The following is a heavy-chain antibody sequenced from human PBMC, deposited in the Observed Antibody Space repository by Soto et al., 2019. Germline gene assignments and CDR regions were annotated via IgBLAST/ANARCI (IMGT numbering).Heavy chain of an antibody. Sequence: LSLTCTVSGGSISRGDYYWSWIRHPPGKGPEWIGYIYYSGSTDYNLFLKSRVTRSVDLSKIHFSLKQSSVTAADTAVYYCARASRYSGSWFYFNCWGQGTMGTVAS. CDR2: IYYSGST. CDR1: GGSISRGDYY. J-gene: IGHJ4*02. CDR3: ARASRYSGSWFYFNC. V-gene: IGHV4-30-4*01. D-gene: IGHD6-13*01.